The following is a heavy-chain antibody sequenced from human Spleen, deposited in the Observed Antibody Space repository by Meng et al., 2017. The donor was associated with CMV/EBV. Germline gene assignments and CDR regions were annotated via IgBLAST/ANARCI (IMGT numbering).Heavy chain of an antibody. J-gene: IGHJ4*02. Sequence: GGSLRLSCAASGFTFSSYWMHWVRQAPGKGLVWVSRINSDGSSTSYADSVKGRFTISRDNAKNTLYLQMNSLGAEDTAVYYCAREYRLKYDSSGFDFWGQGTLVTVSS. CDR3: AREYRLKYDSSGFDF. V-gene: IGHV3-74*01. CDR2: INSDGSST. CDR1: GFTFSSYW. D-gene: IGHD3-22*01.